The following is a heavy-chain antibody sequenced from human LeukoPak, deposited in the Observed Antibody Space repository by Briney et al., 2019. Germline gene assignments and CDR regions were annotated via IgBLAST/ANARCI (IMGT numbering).Heavy chain of an antibody. D-gene: IGHD5-18*01. CDR2: ISYDGSNK. J-gene: IGHJ4*02. CDR1: GFTFSSYG. V-gene: IGHV3-30*18. CDR3: AKDRLRYSYGWYFDY. Sequence: GGSLRLSCAASGFTFSSYGMHWVRQAPGKGLEWVAVISYDGSNKYYADSVKGRFTISRDNSKNTLYLQMNSLRAEDTAVYYCAKDRLRYSYGWYFDYWGQGTLVTVSS.